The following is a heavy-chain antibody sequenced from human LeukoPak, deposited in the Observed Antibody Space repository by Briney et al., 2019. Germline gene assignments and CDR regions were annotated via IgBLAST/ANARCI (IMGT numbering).Heavy chain of an antibody. Sequence: SETLSLTCAVLGGAFRGYGLSRGRHAPGEGGGGVGEMKDRGRTNYNPSLKTRLTISVDTSKNQFSLKLSSVTAADTAVYYCARGGDSSGYYDLDYWGQGTLVTVSS. CDR1: GGAFRGYG. D-gene: IGHD3-22*01. CDR2: MKDRGRT. CDR3: ARGGDSSGYYDLDY. J-gene: IGHJ4*02. V-gene: IGHV4-34*01.